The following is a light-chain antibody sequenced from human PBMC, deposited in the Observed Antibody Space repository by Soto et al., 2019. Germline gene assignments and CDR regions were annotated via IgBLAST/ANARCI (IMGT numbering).Light chain of an antibody. J-gene: IGKJ1*01. CDR2: GAS. Sequence: EIVLTQSPAILSVSPGARATLSCRASQSISRSLAWYQQKPGQAPSLLIYGASTRATGIPARFSGSGSGTEFNLTISSLQSEDFAVYYWQQYNNWLTWTFGQGTKVDI. V-gene: IGKV3-15*01. CDR3: QQYNNWLTWT. CDR1: QSISRS.